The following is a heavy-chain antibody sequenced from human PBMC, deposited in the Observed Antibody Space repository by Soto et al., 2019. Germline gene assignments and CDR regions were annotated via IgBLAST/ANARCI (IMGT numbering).Heavy chain of an antibody. CDR1: GFMFSSYA. CDR3: ARAPHGMDV. V-gene: IGHV3-30-3*01. Sequence: QEQLVESGGGVXXXGXSLRLSCVASGFMFSSYAMHWVRQAPGKGLEGVAVISYDGSKKYYTDSVKGRYTISRDDSKNTLYLQMNSLRVEDTAVYYCARAPHGMDVWGQGTTVTVSS. CDR2: ISYDGSKK. J-gene: IGHJ6*02.